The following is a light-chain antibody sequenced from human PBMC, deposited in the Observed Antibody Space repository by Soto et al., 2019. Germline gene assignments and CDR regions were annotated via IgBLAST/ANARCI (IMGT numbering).Light chain of an antibody. J-gene: IGKJ1*01. Sequence: DIQMTQSPSSLSASVGDRVTITCRASQSISSYLNWYQQKPGKAPKLLIYAASSLQSGVPSRFSGSGSGTGFTLTISSLQPDDFATYYCQQYNSYSFGQGTKVDIK. V-gene: IGKV1-39*01. CDR3: QQYNSYS. CDR1: QSISSY. CDR2: AAS.